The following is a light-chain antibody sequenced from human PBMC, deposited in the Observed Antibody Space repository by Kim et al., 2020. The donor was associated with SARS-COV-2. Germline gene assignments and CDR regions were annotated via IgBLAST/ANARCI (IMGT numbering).Light chain of an antibody. J-gene: IGKJ4*01. V-gene: IGKV1-5*03. CDR3: QQDNTYPLT. CDR2: HAS. Sequence: ASVGDRVTITCRASQSISGDLAWYQQKPGKVPNFLIYHASSLKSGVPSRFSGSGSGTEFTLTISSLQPDDSATYYCQQDNTYPLTFGVGTKVEIK. CDR1: QSISGD.